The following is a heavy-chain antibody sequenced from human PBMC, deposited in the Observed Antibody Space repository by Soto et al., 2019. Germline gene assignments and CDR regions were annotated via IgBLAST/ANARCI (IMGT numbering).Heavy chain of an antibody. CDR3: ARAGGSSGYYPHFDF. CDR2: IWYDGSNK. D-gene: IGHD3-22*01. V-gene: IGHV3-33*01. Sequence: GGSLRLSCEASGFRLNDYGMHWVRQAPGKGLEWVAVIWYDGSNKYYADSVKGRFTISRDGSKNTLYLQMNSLRVEDTAVYYCARAGGSSGYYPHFDFWGQGSRVTVSS. J-gene: IGHJ4*02. CDR1: GFRLNDYG.